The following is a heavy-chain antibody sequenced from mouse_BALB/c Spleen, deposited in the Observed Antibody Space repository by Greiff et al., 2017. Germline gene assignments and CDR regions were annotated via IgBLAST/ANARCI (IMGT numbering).Heavy chain of an antibody. J-gene: IGHJ4*01. CDR2: ISSGGSYT. D-gene: IGHD1-1*01. CDR1: GFTFSSYA. Sequence: EVHLVESGGGLVKPGGSLKLSCAASGFTFSSYAMSWVRQSPEKRLEWVAEISSGGSYTYYPDTVTGRFTISRDNAKNTLYLEMSSLRSEDTAMYYCAREKTYSYYAMDYWGQGTSVTVSS. CDR3: AREKTYSYYAMDY. V-gene: IGHV5-9-4*01.